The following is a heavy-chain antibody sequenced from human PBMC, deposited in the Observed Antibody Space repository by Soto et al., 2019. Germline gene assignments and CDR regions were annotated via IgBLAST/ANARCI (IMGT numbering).Heavy chain of an antibody. Sequence: GGSLRLSCAASGFTFSSYAMSWVRQAPGKGLEWVSAISGSGGSTYYAGSVKGRFTISRDNSKNTLYLQMNSLRAEDTAVYYCVSRMGGQAEVAATVRFDYWGQGTLVTVSS. V-gene: IGHV3-23*01. J-gene: IGHJ4*02. CDR1: GFTFSSYA. D-gene: IGHD2-15*01. CDR3: VSRMGGQAEVAATVRFDY. CDR2: ISGSGGST.